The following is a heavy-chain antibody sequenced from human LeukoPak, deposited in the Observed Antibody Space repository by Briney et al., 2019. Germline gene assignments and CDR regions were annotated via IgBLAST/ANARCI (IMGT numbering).Heavy chain of an antibody. V-gene: IGHV4-30-4*08. CDR3: ARGQAYYYGFDY. Sequence: SQTLSLTCTVSGGSISSGDYYWSWIRQPPGTGLEWIGYIYYSGTTYYNPSLKSRLTISVDTSKNQFSLKLSSVTAAVTAVYYCARGQAYYYGFDYWGQGTLVTVSS. D-gene: IGHD3-10*01. CDR2: IYYSGTT. J-gene: IGHJ4*02. CDR1: GGSISSGDYY.